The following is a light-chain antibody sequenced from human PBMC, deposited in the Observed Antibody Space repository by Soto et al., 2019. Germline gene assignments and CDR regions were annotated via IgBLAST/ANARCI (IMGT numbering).Light chain of an antibody. Sequence: EIVLTQSPGTLSLSPGERATLSCRASQSVSSSYLAWYQQKPGQAPRLPIYGASSRATGIPDRFSGSGSGTDFTLTISRLEPEDFAVYYCHQYGSSPGTFGQGTKLEIK. J-gene: IGKJ2*01. CDR1: QSVSSSY. CDR3: HQYGSSPGT. V-gene: IGKV3-20*01. CDR2: GAS.